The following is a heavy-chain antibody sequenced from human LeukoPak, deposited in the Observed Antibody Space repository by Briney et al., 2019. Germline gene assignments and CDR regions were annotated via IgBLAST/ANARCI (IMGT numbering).Heavy chain of an antibody. CDR1: GYSMSSSNW. D-gene: IGHD3-10*01. Sequence: PSDTLSLTCAVSGYSMSSSNWWGWIRQPPGKGLEWIGYIYYSGSTYYNPSLKSRLTISVDASTNQSSLRPSSVTAVDTAVYYCARKRSYGSASYGNLFDPWGEGTLVTVS. CDR3: ARKRSYGSASYGNLFDP. J-gene: IGHJ5*02. CDR2: IYYSGST. V-gene: IGHV4-28*01.